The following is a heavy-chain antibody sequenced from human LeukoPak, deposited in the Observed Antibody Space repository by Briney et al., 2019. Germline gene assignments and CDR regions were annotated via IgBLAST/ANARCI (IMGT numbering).Heavy chain of an antibody. Sequence: GASVKVSCKASGYTFTSYYMRWVRQAPGQGLEWMGIINPSGGSTSYAQKFQGRVTMTRDTSTSTVYMELSSLRSEDTAVYYCARAVATPLYFDYWGQGTLVTVSS. CDR1: GYTFTSYY. V-gene: IGHV1-46*03. D-gene: IGHD5-12*01. CDR3: ARAVATPLYFDY. CDR2: INPSGGST. J-gene: IGHJ4*02.